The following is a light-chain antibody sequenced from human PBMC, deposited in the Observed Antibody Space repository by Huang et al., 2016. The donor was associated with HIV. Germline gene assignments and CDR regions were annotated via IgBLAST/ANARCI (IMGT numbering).Light chain of an antibody. J-gene: IGKJ4*01. V-gene: IGKV2-30*02. CDR2: KVA. CDR1: QSLVHSDGNTS. Sequence: DVVMTQSPLSLPVTLGQPASISCRSSQSLVHSDGNTSLNWFHQRPGQSPRRLLYKVANRDFGVPDRYSGSGSGTDFTLKISSVEAEDVGGYYCMQGTHWPLTFGGGTKVEIK. CDR3: MQGTHWPLT.